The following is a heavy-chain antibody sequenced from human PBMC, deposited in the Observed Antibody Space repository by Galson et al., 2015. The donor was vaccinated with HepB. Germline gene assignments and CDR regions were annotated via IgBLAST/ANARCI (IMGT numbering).Heavy chain of an antibody. D-gene: IGHD4-17*01. V-gene: IGHV1-69*13. J-gene: IGHJ3*02. CDR3: ARARDYVLYAFDI. CDR2: IIPIFGTA. Sequence: SVKVSCKVSGGTFSSYAISWVRQAPGQGLEWMGGIIPIFGTANYAQKFQGRVTIAADESTSTAYMELSSLRSEDTAVYYCARARDYVLYAFDIWGQGTMVTVSS. CDR1: GGTFSSYA.